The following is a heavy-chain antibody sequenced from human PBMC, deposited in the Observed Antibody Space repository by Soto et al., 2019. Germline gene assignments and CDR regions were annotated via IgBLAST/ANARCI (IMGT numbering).Heavy chain of an antibody. D-gene: IGHD2-2*02. CDR3: ARVDCSSTSCHRDYYHYCTDV. CDR2: ISAYNGNT. Sequence: ASVKVSCKASGYTFTSYGISWVRQAPGQGLEWMGWISAYNGNTNYAQKLQGRVTMTTDTSTSTAYMELRSLRSDDTAVYYCARVDCSSTSCHRDYYHYCTDVWDQGTTGTVS. J-gene: IGHJ6*02. CDR1: GYTFTSYG. V-gene: IGHV1-18*01.